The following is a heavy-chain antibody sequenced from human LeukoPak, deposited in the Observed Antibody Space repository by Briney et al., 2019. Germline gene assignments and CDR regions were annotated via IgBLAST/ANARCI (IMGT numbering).Heavy chain of an antibody. V-gene: IGHV1-69*06. D-gene: IGHD5-18*01. CDR2: IIPIFGTA. Sequence: SVKVSCKASGGTFSSYAISWVRQAPGQGLEWMGGIIPIFGTANYAKKFQGRVTITPDKSTSTAYMELSSLRSEDTAVYYCARYLGSYANYYYYYYMDVWGKGTTVTVSS. J-gene: IGHJ6*03. CDR3: ARYLGSYANYYYYYYMDV. CDR1: GGTFSSYA.